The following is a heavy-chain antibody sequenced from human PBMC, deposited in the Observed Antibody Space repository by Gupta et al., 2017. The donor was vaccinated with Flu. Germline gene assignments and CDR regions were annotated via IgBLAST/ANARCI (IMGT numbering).Heavy chain of an antibody. CDR1: GFTFSDYD. Sequence: LSGAASGFTFSDYDMSWIRQAPVKGLEWVSYMSISGSSIFYADSVKGRFNISRDNAKNSLYLQMNSLRAEDTAVYYCARDVAHLDYWGHGTLVTVSS. CDR3: ARDVAHLDY. V-gene: IGHV3-11*01. CDR2: MSISGSSI. J-gene: IGHJ4*01.